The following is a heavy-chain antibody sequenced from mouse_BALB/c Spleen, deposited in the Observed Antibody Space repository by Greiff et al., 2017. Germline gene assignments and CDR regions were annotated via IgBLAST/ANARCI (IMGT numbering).Heavy chain of an antibody. CDR2: IDPENGDT. V-gene: IGHV14-4*02. CDR1: GFNIKDYY. D-gene: IGHD2-3*01. J-gene: IGHJ3*01. Sequence: VQLQQSGAELVRSGASVKLSCTASGFNIKDYYMHWVKQRPEQGLEWIGWIDPENGDTEYAPKFQGKATMTADTSSNTAYLQLSSLTSEDTAVYYCNDGYYSAYWGQGTLVTVSA. CDR3: NDGYYSAY.